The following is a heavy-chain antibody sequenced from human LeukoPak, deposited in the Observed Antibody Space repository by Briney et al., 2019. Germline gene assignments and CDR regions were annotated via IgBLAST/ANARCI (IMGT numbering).Heavy chain of an antibody. D-gene: IGHD3-9*01. CDR2: ISGSGGST. V-gene: IGHV3-23*01. CDR1: GFTFSSYA. CDR3: AKGLGDYDTSTYFDY. J-gene: IGHJ4*02. Sequence: GGSLRLSCAASGFTFSSYAMSWVRQAPGKGLEWVSAISGSGGSTYYADSVKGRFTISRDNSKNTLYLQMNSLRAEDTAVYYCAKGLGDYDTSTYFDYWGQGTLVTVSS.